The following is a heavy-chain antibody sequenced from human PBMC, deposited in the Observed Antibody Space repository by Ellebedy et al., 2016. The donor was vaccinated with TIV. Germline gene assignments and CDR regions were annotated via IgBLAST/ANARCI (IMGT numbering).Heavy chain of an antibody. CDR2: ISGSGGTT. CDR1: GFTFSSYA. V-gene: IGHV3-23*01. Sequence: PGGSLRLSCAASGFTFSSYAMTWVRQAPGKGLEWVSVISGSGGTTYYTNSVKGRFTISRDNSKNTVYLQMNSLRAEDTAVYYCARDLGKYYDFCHIWGQGTLVTVSS. CDR3: ARDLGKYYDFCHI. J-gene: IGHJ4*02. D-gene: IGHD3-3*01.